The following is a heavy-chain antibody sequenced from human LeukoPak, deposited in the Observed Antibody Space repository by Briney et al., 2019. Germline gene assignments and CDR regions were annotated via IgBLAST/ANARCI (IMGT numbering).Heavy chain of an antibody. CDR2: TYYRSKWYN. Sequence: SQTLSLTCAISGDSVSSNSAAWNWIRQSPSRGLEWLGRTYYRSKWYNDYAVSVKSRIAINPDTSKNQFSLKLSSVTAADTAVYYCATSPRRAPRRYFDYWGQGTLVTVSS. V-gene: IGHV6-1*01. CDR1: GDSVSSNSAA. CDR3: ATSPRRAPRRYFDY. J-gene: IGHJ4*02.